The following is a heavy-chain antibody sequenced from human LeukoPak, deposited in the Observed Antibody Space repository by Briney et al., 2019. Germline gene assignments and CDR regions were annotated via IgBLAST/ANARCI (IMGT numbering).Heavy chain of an antibody. CDR1: GFTFSSYG. V-gene: IGHV3-30*02. J-gene: IGHJ4*02. CDR2: IRYDGSNK. Sequence: GGSLRLSCAASGFTFSSYGMHWVRQAPGKGLEWVAFIRYDGSNKYYADSVKGRFTISRDNSKNTLYLQMNSLRAEDTAVYYCAKIDAAASTFDYWGPGTLVTVSS. CDR3: AKIDAAASTFDY. D-gene: IGHD6-13*01.